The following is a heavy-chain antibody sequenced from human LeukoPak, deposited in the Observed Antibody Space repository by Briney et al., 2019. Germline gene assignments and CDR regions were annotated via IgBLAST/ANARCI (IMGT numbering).Heavy chain of an antibody. D-gene: IGHD3-22*01. CDR1: GFTFSSYR. CDR2: ISSSSSTK. V-gene: IGHV3-48*02. Sequence: GGSLRLSCAASGFTFSSYRMNWVRQAPGKGLEWVSYISSSSSTKYYADSVKGRFTISRDNAKNSLYLQMNSLRDEDTAVYYCARDPEYYYDSSGYSPGAFDIWGPGTMVTVSS. CDR3: ARDPEYYYDSSGYSPGAFDI. J-gene: IGHJ3*02.